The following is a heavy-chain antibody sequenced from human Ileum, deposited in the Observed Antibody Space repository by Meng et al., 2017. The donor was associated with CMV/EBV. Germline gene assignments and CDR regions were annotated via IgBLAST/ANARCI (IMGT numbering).Heavy chain of an antibody. J-gene: IGHJ4*02. Sequence: SETLSLTCTVSGGAIRSNNYYWGWIRQPPGKGLEWIGSMSYSGSADYDPSLRGRVTMSRDTSNNQFSLRLSSMTAADTAVYYCARFHVVVPAAKWTVEYYFDYWGQGTRVTGSS. CDR2: MSYSGSA. V-gene: IGHV4-39*07. CDR3: ARFHVVVPAAKWTVEYYFDY. D-gene: IGHD2-2*01. CDR1: GGAIRSNNYY.